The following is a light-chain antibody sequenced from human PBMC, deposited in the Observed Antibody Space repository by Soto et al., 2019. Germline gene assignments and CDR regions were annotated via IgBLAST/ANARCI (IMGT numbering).Light chain of an antibody. CDR3: CSFAGGGDTGV. Sequence: QSALTQPASVSGSPGQSITISCTGTNSDVGSYKFVSWYQQHPGKVPKLIIYEATKRPSGLSNRFSGSKSGNTASLTISGLQAEDEADYYCCSFAGGGDTGVFGGGTKVTVL. CDR1: NSDVGSYKF. J-gene: IGLJ3*02. V-gene: IGLV2-23*01. CDR2: EAT.